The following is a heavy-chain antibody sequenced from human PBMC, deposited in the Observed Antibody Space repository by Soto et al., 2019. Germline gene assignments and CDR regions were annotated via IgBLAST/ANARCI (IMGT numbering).Heavy chain of an antibody. J-gene: IGHJ6*02. D-gene: IGHD3-3*02. Sequence: QVQLMQSGAEVKRPGASVKISCKASGYTFTAYGLHWVRQAPGQRLEWMGWINAGTGDTKFSQKCQGRVTITRDTPATTVYMELSSLASEVTTIYYCAIDSRIRATSDMAAMDVWGQGTTVTVS. CDR3: AIDSRIRATSDMAAMDV. CDR1: GYTFTAYG. CDR2: INAGTGDT. V-gene: IGHV1-3*01.